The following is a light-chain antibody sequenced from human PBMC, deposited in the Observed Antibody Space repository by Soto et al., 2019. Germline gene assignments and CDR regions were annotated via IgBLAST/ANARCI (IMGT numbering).Light chain of an antibody. CDR2: ATS. J-gene: IGKJ2*01. CDR3: QQYGGSPPAYT. CDR1: QSVDRNY. Sequence: EVVLTQSPGPLSLSPGERATLSCRASQSVDRNYLSWFQHKRGQPPRVLVFATSSRAAGTPVRFSGSGSGTNFTLTITSVEPEDFGVYYCQQYGGSPPAYTFGLGTKLEI. V-gene: IGKV3-20*01.